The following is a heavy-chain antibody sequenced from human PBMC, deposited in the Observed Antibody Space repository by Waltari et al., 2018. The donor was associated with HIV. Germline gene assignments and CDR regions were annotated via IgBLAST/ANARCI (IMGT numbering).Heavy chain of an antibody. Sequence: EVQLVESGGGLIQHGGSLRLSCAASGFTVRSNYRSWVGQAPGKGLEWVSVIYSGGSTYYADSVKGRFTISRDNSKNTLYLQMNSLRAEDTAVYYCARVIAAAGTYDYWGQGTLVTVSS. J-gene: IGHJ4*02. CDR3: ARVIAAAGTYDY. CDR2: IYSGGST. D-gene: IGHD6-13*01. CDR1: GFTVRSNY. V-gene: IGHV3-53*01.